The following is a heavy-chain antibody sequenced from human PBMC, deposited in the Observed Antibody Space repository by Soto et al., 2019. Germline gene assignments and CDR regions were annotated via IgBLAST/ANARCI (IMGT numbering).Heavy chain of an antibody. Sequence: SETLSLTCTVSGGSITIGGYCWSWIRQPPGQGLEWIGYICHSGNTYYNPSLKSRVTTSLDRSKNQFSLNLSSVTAADTAVYFCARGPDSNTRKFDYWGQGTLVTVSS. CDR1: GGSITIGGYC. J-gene: IGHJ4*02. CDR3: ARGPDSNTRKFDY. CDR2: ICHSGNT. D-gene: IGHD6-13*01. V-gene: IGHV4-30-2*01.